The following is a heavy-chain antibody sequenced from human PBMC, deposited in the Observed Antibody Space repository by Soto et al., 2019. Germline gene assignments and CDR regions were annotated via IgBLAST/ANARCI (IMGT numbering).Heavy chain of an antibody. D-gene: IGHD6-19*01. CDR2: FDPEDGET. V-gene: IGHV1-24*01. CDR3: ATRLEVEGGMDV. CDR1: GYTLTELS. Sequence: ASVKVSCKVSGYTLTELSMHWVRQAPGKGLEWMGGFDPEDGETIYAQKFQGRVTMTEDTSTDTAYMELSSLRSEDTAVYYCATRLEVEGGMDVWGQGTTVTVSS. J-gene: IGHJ6*02.